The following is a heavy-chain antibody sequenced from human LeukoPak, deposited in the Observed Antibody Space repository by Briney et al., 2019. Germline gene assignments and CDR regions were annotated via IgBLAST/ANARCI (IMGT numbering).Heavy chain of an antibody. V-gene: IGHV3-30-3*01. CDR2: ISYDGSNK. D-gene: IGHD4-11*01. J-gene: IGHJ4*02. Sequence: GGSLRLSCAASGFTFSSYAMHWVRQAPGKGLEWVAVISYDGSNKYYADSVKGRFTISRDNSKNTLYLQMNSLRAEDTAVYYCARDHYSNPTALYYWGQGTLVTVSS. CDR3: ARDHYSNPTALYY. CDR1: GFTFSSYA.